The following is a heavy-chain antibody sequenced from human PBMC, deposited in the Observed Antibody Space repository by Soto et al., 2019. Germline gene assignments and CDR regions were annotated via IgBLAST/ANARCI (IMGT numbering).Heavy chain of an antibody. Sequence: SGPTLVNPTETLTLTCTVSGFPLSNARMGVSWIRQPPGKALEWLAHIFSNDEKSYSTSLKSRLTISKDTSKSQVVLTMANMDPVDTATYYCARSLDGVTTDYWGQGTLVTVSS. CDR2: IFSNDEK. J-gene: IGHJ4*02. CDR3: ARSLDGVTTDY. CDR1: GFPLSNARMG. D-gene: IGHD4-17*01. V-gene: IGHV2-26*01.